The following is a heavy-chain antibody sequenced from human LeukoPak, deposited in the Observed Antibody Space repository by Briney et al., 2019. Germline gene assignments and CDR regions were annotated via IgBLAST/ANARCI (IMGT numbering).Heavy chain of an antibody. CDR1: GFIVTNNY. D-gene: IGHD4-23*01. Sequence: GGSLRLSCAASGFIVTNNYMSRVRRAPGKGLEWVSAIYSGHNTEYADSVKGRFTISRDSSRNTLYLQMNSLRTEDTAVYYCATLYGGQAADGYWGQGTLVTVS. CDR2: IYSGHNT. V-gene: IGHV3-53*01. CDR3: ATLYGGQAADGY. J-gene: IGHJ4*02.